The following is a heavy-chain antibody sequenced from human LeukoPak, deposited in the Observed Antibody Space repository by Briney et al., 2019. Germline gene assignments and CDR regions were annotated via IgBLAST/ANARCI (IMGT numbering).Heavy chain of an antibody. CDR2: ISSSSSYI. J-gene: IGHJ4*02. Sequence: PWGSLRLSCAASGFTFSSYSMNWVRQAPGKGLEGVSSISSSSSYIYYADSVKGRFTISRDNAKNSLYLQMNSLRAEDTAVYYCARDGEYCSGGSCYQASFDYWGQGTLVTVSS. D-gene: IGHD2-15*01. CDR3: ARDGEYCSGGSCYQASFDY. V-gene: IGHV3-21*01. CDR1: GFTFSSYS.